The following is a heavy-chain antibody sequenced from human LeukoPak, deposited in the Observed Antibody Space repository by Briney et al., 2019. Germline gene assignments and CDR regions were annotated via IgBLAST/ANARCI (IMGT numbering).Heavy chain of an antibody. V-gene: IGHV4-34*01. CDR3: ARGSKLVARSVFDI. Sequence: SETLSLTCAVYGGSLSGYYWRWIRQPPGKGLEWIGEVKHSGSTNYNPSLKSRVTISVDTSKNQFSLKLSSVTAADTAVYYCARGSKLVARSVFDIWGQGTMVTVSS. CDR1: GGSLSGYY. J-gene: IGHJ3*02. CDR2: VKHSGST.